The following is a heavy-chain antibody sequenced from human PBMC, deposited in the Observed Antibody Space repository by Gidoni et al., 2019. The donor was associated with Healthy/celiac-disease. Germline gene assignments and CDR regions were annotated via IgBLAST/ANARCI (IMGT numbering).Heavy chain of an antibody. CDR3: ASSPYDDSSGYYYVSAFDI. Sequence: EVQLVESGGGLVKPGGSLRLSCASSGFPFSSYSMNWVSQDPGKGLEWVSSISSSSSYIYYADSVKGRFTISRDNAKNSLYLQMNSLRAEDTAVYYCASSPYDDSSGYYYVSAFDIWGQGTMVTVSS. CDR1: GFPFSSYS. V-gene: IGHV3-21*01. J-gene: IGHJ3*02. D-gene: IGHD3-22*01. CDR2: ISSSSSYI.